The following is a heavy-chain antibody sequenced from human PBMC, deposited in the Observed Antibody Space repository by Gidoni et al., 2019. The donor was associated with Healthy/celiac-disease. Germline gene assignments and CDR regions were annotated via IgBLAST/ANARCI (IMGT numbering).Heavy chain of an antibody. D-gene: IGHD2-15*01. V-gene: IGHV3-23*01. Sequence: EVQLLVSGGGLVQPGGSLRLSCAASGFTFSSYAMSWVRQAPGKGLEWVSAISGSGGSTYYADSVKGRFTISRDNSKNTLYLQMNSLRAEDTAVYYCAKGGYCSGGSCFYYYYYYMDVWGKGTTVTVSS. CDR2: ISGSGGST. CDR1: GFTFSSYA. J-gene: IGHJ6*03. CDR3: AKGGYCSGGSCFYYYYYYMDV.